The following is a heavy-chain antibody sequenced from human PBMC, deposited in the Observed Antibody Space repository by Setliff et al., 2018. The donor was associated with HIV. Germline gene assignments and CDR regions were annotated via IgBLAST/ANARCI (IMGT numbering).Heavy chain of an antibody. CDR3: AREDVMTGYSFDY. CDR1: GFTFRSYA. V-gene: IGHV3-30*04. D-gene: IGHD3-9*01. J-gene: IGHJ4*02. CDR2: LLYDGSDD. Sequence: LRLSCAASGFTFRSYAMHWVCQAPGKGLEWVAKLLYDGSDDFYSDSVKGRFTISRDNSNNTLFLQMNSLRPEDTAVYYCAREDVMTGYSFDYWGQGTLVTV.